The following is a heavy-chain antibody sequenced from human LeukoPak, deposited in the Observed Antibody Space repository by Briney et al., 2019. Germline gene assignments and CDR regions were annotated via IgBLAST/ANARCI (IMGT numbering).Heavy chain of an antibody. Sequence: SQTLSLTCTVSGGSISSGGYYWSWIRQPPGKGLEWIGYIYHSGSTYYNPSLKSRVTISVDRSKNQFSLKLSSVTAADTAVYYCAREAPTIGMADYWGQGTLVTVSS. V-gene: IGHV4-30-2*01. CDR2: IYHSGST. D-gene: IGHD5-12*01. CDR1: GGSISSGGYY. CDR3: AREAPTIGMADY. J-gene: IGHJ4*02.